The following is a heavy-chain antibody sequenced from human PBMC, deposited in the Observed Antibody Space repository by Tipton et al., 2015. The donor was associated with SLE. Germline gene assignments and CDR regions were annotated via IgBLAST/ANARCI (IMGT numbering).Heavy chain of an antibody. J-gene: IGHJ3*02. CDR1: GFTFSDYY. CDR3: ASSRTTTADAFDI. V-gene: IGHV3-11*01. CDR2: ISSSGSTI. Sequence: SLRLSCAASGFTFSDYYMSWIRQAPGKGLEWVSYISSSGSTIYYADSVKGRFTISRDNSKNTLYLQMSSLRAEDTAVYYCASSRTTTADAFDIWGQGTMVTVSS. D-gene: IGHD4-17*01.